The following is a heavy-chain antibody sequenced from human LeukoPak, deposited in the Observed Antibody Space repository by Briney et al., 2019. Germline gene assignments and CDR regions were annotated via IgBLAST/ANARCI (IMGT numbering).Heavy chain of an antibody. J-gene: IGHJ4*02. CDR2: IWYDGGNE. V-gene: IGHV3-33*01. CDR1: GFTFSSHG. D-gene: IGHD6-13*01. Sequence: GGSLRLSCAASGFTFSSHGMHWVRQAPGKGLEWVAVIWYDGGNEYYADSVKGRFTISRDNSKNTLYLQMNSLRAEDTAVYYCARDRGAAGTSFDYWGQGTLVTVSS. CDR3: ARDRGAAGTSFDY.